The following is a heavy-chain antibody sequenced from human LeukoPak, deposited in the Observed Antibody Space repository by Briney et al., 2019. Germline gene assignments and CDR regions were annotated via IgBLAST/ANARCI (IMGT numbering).Heavy chain of an antibody. CDR3: ARLPRATVTTTGFDY. CDR1: GGSISSDTYY. J-gene: IGHJ4*02. Sequence: PSETLSLTCTVSGGSISSDTYYWGWIRQPPGKGLEWIGNIYYTGSIYYSPSLKSRVTISVDTSKNQFSLKLSSVTAADTAVYYCARLPRATVTTTGFDYWGQGTLVTVSS. CDR2: IYYTGSI. V-gene: IGHV4-39*01. D-gene: IGHD4-11*01.